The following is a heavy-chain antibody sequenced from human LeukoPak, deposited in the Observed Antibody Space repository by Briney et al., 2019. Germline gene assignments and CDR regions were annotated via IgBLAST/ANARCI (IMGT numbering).Heavy chain of an antibody. CDR3: ARDYRFGESNFDY. V-gene: IGHV1-8*01. Sequence: ASVKVSCKASGYTFTSYDINWVRQATGQGLEWMGWMNPNSGNTGYAQKFQGRVTMTRNTSMSTAYMELSSLRSEDTAVYYCARDYRFGESNFDYWGQGTLVTVSS. CDR1: GYTFTSYD. J-gene: IGHJ4*02. D-gene: IGHD3-10*01. CDR2: MNPNSGNT.